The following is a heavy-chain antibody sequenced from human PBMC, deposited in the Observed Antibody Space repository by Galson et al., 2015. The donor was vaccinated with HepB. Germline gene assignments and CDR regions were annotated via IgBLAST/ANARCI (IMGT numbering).Heavy chain of an antibody. V-gene: IGHV3-69-1*01. CDR3: ARVVGHITGDYYGLDV. D-gene: IGHD1-20*01. J-gene: IGHJ6*02. Sequence: SLRLSCAASGFNFSDYFMSWVRQAPGKGLEWIAYISGYNYITYTDSVKGRFTVSRDNAKSSLFLQVDSVRAEDTAVYYCARVVGHITGDYYGLDVWGQGTTVTVSS. CDR1: GFNFSDYF. CDR2: ISGYNYI.